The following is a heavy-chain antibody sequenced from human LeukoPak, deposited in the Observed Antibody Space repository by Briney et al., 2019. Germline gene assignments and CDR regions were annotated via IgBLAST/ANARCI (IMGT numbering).Heavy chain of an antibody. D-gene: IGHD1-26*01. CDR3: ARGRSNYYGMDV. CDR2: IYDSGSK. Sequence: SETLSLTCADSGGSISSGGYSWSWIRQPPGKGLEWIGYIYDSGSKYYNPSLKSRVTISVDKSKNQFSLKVSSVTAADTAVYCARGRSNYYGMDVWGQGTTVTVSS. CDR1: GGSISSGGYS. V-gene: IGHV4-30-2*01. J-gene: IGHJ6*02.